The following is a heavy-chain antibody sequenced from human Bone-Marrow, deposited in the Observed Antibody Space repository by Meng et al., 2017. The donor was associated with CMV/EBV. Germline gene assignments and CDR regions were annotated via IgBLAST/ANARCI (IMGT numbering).Heavy chain of an antibody. CDR3: ARARSTHYDFWSGYGNWFDP. CDR2: IYYSGST. CDR1: SGCYY. D-gene: IGHD3-3*01. Sequence: SGCYYWSWIRQHPGKGLEWIGYIYYSGSTYYNPSLKSRVTISVDTSKNQFSLKLSSVTAADTAVYYCARARSTHYDFWSGYGNWFDPWGQGTLVPSPQ. J-gene: IGHJ5*02. V-gene: IGHV4-31*02.